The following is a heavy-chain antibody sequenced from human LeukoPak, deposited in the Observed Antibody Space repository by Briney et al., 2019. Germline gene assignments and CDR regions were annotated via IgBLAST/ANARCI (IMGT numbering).Heavy chain of an antibody. CDR3: AKDLSIVVVYFDY. CDR2: ISGSGGST. D-gene: IGHD2-2*01. J-gene: IGHJ4*02. CDR1: GFTFSSYA. Sequence: GGSLRLSCAASGFTFSSYAMSWVRQAPGKGLEWVSAISGSGGSTYYADSVKGRFTISRDNSKNTLHLQMNSLRAEDTAVYYCAKDLSIVVVYFDYWGQGTLVTVSS. V-gene: IGHV3-23*01.